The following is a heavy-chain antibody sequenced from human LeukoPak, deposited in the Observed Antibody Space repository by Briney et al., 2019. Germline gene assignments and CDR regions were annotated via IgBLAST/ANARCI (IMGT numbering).Heavy chain of an antibody. CDR3: AKDFCSGGSCYWTLGDY. V-gene: IGHV3-30*18. D-gene: IGHD2-15*01. CDR1: GFSFSSYG. J-gene: IGHJ4*02. CDR2: ISYDGSNK. Sequence: GGSLRLSCAGSGFSFSSYGMHWVRQAPGKGLEWVAVISYDGSNKYYADSVKGRFTISRDNSKNTLYLQMNSLRAEDTAVYYCAKDFCSGGSCYWTLGDYWGQGTLVTVSS.